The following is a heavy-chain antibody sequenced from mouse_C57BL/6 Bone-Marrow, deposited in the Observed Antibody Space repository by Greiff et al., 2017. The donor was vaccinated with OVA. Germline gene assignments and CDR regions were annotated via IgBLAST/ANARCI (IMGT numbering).Heavy chain of an antibody. V-gene: IGHV1-4*01. D-gene: IGHD4-1*01. CDR3: ARRGLAQYYFDY. CDR2: INPSSGYT. Sequence: VQLQQSGAELARPGASVKMSCKASGYTFTSYTMHWVKQRPGQGLEWIGYINPSSGYTKYNQKFKDKATLTADKSSSTAYMQLCSLTSEDSAVYYCARRGLAQYYFDYWGQGTTLTVSS. J-gene: IGHJ2*01. CDR1: GYTFTSYT.